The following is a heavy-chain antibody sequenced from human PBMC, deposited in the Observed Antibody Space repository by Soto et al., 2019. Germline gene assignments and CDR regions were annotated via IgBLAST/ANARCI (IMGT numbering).Heavy chain of an antibody. CDR3: ARDVDLSGYFDY. CDR2: ISSSSSYI. D-gene: IGHD2-15*01. J-gene: IGHJ4*02. V-gene: IGHV3-21*01. CDR1: GFTFSSYS. Sequence: EVELVESGGGLVKPGGSLRLSCAASGFTFSSYSMNWVRQAPGKGLEWVSSISSSSSYIYYADSVKGRFTISRDNAKNSLYLQMNSLRAEDTAVYYCARDVDLSGYFDYWGQGTLVTVSS.